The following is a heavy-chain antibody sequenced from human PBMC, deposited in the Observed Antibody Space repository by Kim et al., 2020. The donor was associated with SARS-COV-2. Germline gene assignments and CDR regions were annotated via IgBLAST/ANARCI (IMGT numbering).Heavy chain of an antibody. J-gene: IGHJ4*02. V-gene: IGHV1-69*13. CDR3: SRDYGSGNYYNKYYFDY. Sequence: SVKVSCKASGFTFTSYAVNWVRQAPGQGLEWMGGIIPIFATANYAQKFQGRVTITADESTSTAYMELSSLRSEDTAVYFCSRDYGSGNYYNKYYFDYWGQGTLVTVSS. CDR2: IIPIFATA. D-gene: IGHD3-10*01. CDR1: GFTFTSYA.